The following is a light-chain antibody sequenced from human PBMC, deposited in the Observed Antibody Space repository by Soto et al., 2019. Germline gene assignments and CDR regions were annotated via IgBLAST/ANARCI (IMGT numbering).Light chain of an antibody. CDR1: QSVSSY. J-gene: IGKJ3*01. V-gene: IGKV3-11*01. CDR3: QQRSNWLFT. CDR2: DAS. Sequence: EIVLTQSPATLSLSPGERATLSCRASQSVSSYLAWYQQKPGQAPRLLIYDASNRATAIPARFSGSGSGTDFTLTISGLEPEDFAVYYCQQRSNWLFTFGPGTKVDIK.